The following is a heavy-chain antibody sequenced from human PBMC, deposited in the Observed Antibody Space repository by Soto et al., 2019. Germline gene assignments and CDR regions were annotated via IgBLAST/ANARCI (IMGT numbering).Heavy chain of an antibody. V-gene: IGHV4-38-2*02. CDR3: AREGPGDYGSGKSSMDV. CDR1: GYSISSGYY. J-gene: IGHJ6*02. CDR2: IYHSGST. D-gene: IGHD3-10*01. Sequence: SETLSLTCAVSGYSISSGYYWGWIRQPPGKGLEWIGSIYHSGSTYYNPSLKSRVTISVDTSKNQFSLKLSSVTAADTAVYYCAREGPGDYGSGKSSMDVWGQGTTVTVSS.